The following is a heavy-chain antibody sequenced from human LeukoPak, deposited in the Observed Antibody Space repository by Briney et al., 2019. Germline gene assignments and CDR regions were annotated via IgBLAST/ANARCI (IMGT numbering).Heavy chain of an antibody. CDR3: VRVGAASDTSGKGQLPAHFDY. J-gene: IGHJ4*02. V-gene: IGHV3-13*04. CDR1: GFTFSRYD. Sequence: GGSLRLSCAASGFTFSRYDMHWVRQATGKGLEWVSVIGTSGDTYYAGSVKGRFTISRENAKNSLYLQMNSLTAGDTAVYYCVRVGAASDTSGKGQLPAHFDYWGQGTLVAVSS. CDR2: IGTSGDT. D-gene: IGHD1-26*01.